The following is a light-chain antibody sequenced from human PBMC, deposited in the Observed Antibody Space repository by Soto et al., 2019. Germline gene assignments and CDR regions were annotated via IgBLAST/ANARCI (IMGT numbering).Light chain of an antibody. V-gene: IGLV2-14*01. J-gene: IGLJ1*01. Sequence: QSALTQPASVSGSPGQSITISCTGTSSDVGGYDYVSWYQLHPGKAPKLMVFEVNNRPSGASYRFSGSKSGNTASLTISGLQAEDEADYFCSSYSISTAYLFGTGTKGTVL. CDR1: SSDVGGYDY. CDR3: SSYSISTAYL. CDR2: EVN.